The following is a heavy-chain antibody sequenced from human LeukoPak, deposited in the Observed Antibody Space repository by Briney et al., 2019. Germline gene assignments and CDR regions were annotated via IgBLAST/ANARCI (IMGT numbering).Heavy chain of an antibody. V-gene: IGHV3-23*01. D-gene: IGHD4-17*01. CDR2: ISGSGGSI. CDR1: GFTFSSYG. Sequence: PGGSLRLSCAASGFTFSSYGMSWVRQAPGKGLEWVSAISGSGGSIYYADSVKGRFTISRDNSKNTLYLQMNSLRAEDTAVYYCARDPGDYGDYESDYWGQGTLVTVSS. J-gene: IGHJ4*02. CDR3: ARDPGDYGDYESDY.